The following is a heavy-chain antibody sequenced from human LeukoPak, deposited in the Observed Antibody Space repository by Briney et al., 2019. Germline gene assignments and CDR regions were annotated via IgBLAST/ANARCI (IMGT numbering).Heavy chain of an antibody. CDR1: GYTFTGYY. Sequence: ASVKVSCKASGYTFTGYYMHWVRQAPRQGLEWMGWINPNSGGTNYAQKFQGRVTMTRDTSISTAYMELSRLRSDDTAVYYCARGEMITFGGVIVISTFDIWGQGTMVTVS. CDR3: ARGEMITFGGVIVISTFDI. D-gene: IGHD3-16*02. J-gene: IGHJ3*02. CDR2: INPNSGGT. V-gene: IGHV1-2*02.